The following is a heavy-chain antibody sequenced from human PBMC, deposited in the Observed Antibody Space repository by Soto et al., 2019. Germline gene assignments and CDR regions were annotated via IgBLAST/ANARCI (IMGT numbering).Heavy chain of an antibody. V-gene: IGHV4-31*03. CDR3: ARDLFGSSWYNWFDP. J-gene: IGHJ5*02. Sequence: SETLSLTCTVSGGSISSGGYYWSWIRQHPGKGLEWIGYIYYSGSTYYNPSLKSRVTISVDTPKNQFSLKLSSVTAADTAVYYCARDLFGSSWYNWFDPWGQGTLVTVSS. CDR2: IYYSGST. D-gene: IGHD6-13*01. CDR1: GGSISSGGYY.